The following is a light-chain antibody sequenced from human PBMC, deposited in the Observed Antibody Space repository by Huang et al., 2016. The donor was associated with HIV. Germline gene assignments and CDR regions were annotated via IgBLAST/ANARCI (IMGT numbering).Light chain of an antibody. J-gene: IGKJ1*01. CDR2: AAS. Sequence: IQLTQSPSSLSASVGDRVTITCRARQGISSYLAWYQEKPGKAPKLLIYAASTLQRWVPARFSGSGSGTDFTLTISSMQPEDFATYYCQQLNSYPRTFGQGTKVEIK. CDR1: QGISSY. V-gene: IGKV1-9*01. CDR3: QQLNSYPRT.